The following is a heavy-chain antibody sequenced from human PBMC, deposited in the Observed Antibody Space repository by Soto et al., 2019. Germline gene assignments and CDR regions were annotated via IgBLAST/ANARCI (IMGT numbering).Heavy chain of an antibody. J-gene: IGHJ4*02. V-gene: IGHV4-59*01. Sequence: SETLSLTCSVSGVSISSYFWSWIRQPPGRGLEWIGYTYHRGSTNYSPSLRSRVAISLDTSENQFSLKVSSVTAADTAVYYCAKSKGPYSSGWPFDYWGQGTLVTVSS. CDR3: AKSKGPYSSGWPFDY. D-gene: IGHD6-19*01. CDR1: GVSISSYF. CDR2: TYHRGST.